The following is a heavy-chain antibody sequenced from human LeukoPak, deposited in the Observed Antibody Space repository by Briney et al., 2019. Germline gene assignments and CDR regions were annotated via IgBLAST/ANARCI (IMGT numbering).Heavy chain of an antibody. D-gene: IGHD3-22*01. CDR2: ISYDGSNK. CDR1: GFTFSSYG. Sequence: QPGRSLRLSCAASGFTFSSYGMHWVRQAPGKGLEWVAVISYDGSNKYYADSVKGRFTISRDNSKNTLYLQMNSLRAEDTAVYYCARGLAGSGYYSAPDAFDIWGQGTMVTVSS. V-gene: IGHV3-30*03. J-gene: IGHJ3*02. CDR3: ARGLAGSGYYSAPDAFDI.